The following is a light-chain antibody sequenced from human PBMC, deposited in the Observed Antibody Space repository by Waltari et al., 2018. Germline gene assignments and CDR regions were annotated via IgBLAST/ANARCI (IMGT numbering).Light chain of an antibody. CDR1: SLRSYY. CDR2: GKN. Sequence: SSELTQDPAVSVALGQTVRITCQGDSLRSYYASWYQQKPGQAPVLVMYGKNNRPSGIPDRCSGSSSGNTASLTITGAQAEDEAAYYFNSRDSSGNHYVFGTGTKVTVL. CDR3: NSRDSSGNHYV. V-gene: IGLV3-19*01. J-gene: IGLJ1*01.